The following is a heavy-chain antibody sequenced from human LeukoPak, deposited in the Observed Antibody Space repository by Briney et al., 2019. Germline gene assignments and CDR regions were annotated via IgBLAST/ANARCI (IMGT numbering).Heavy chain of an antibody. CDR3: ASSPMVRDAFDI. V-gene: IGHV3-7*01. CDR1: GFTFSGYW. J-gene: IGHJ3*02. Sequence: GGSLRLSCAASGFTFSGYWMNWVRQAPGKGLEWVANIKLDGSEKYYVDSVKGRFTISRDNAKNLLYLQMNSLRAEDTAVYYCASSPMVRDAFDIWGQGTMVTVSS. CDR2: IKLDGSEK. D-gene: IGHD3-10*01.